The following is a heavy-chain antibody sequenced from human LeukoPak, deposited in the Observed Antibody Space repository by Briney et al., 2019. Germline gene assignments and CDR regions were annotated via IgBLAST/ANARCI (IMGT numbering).Heavy chain of an antibody. J-gene: IGHJ4*02. CDR3: AHSPAYCGGDCYSFDY. CDR1: GGSISSDDYY. Sequence: TLSLTCTVSGGSISSDDYYWSWIRQPPGKAVEWLALIYWDDDKRYSPSLKSRLTITKDTSKNQVVLTMTNMDPVDTATYYCAHSPAYCGGDCYSFDYWGQGTLVTVSS. V-gene: IGHV2-5*08. CDR2: IYWDDDK. D-gene: IGHD2-21*02.